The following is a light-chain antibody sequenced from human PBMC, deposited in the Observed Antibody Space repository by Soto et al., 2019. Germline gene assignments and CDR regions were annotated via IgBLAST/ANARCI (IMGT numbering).Light chain of an antibody. J-gene: IGKJ1*01. CDR2: KAS. V-gene: IGKV1-5*03. CDR1: QSISSW. CDR3: QQYSNYWT. Sequence: DIQMTQSPSTLSASVGDRVIITCRASQSISSWLAWYQQKPGKAPKLLIYKASSLESGVPSRFSGSGSGTEFTLTISSLQPDDLGTYYCQQYSNYWTFGQGTRVEI.